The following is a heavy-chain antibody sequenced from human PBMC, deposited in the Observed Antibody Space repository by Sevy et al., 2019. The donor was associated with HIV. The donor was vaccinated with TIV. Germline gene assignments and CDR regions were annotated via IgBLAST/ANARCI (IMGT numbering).Heavy chain of an antibody. V-gene: IGHV4-59*01. J-gene: IGHJ5*02. D-gene: IGHD3-3*01. CDR1: GGSISSYY. CDR3: AREGSGITIFGDSATWFDP. Sequence: SETLSLTCTVSGGSISSYYWSWIRQPPGKGLEWIGYIYYSGSTNYNPSLKSRVIISVDTSKNQFSLKLSSVTAADTAVYYCAREGSGITIFGDSATWFDPWGQGTLVTVSS. CDR2: IYYSGST.